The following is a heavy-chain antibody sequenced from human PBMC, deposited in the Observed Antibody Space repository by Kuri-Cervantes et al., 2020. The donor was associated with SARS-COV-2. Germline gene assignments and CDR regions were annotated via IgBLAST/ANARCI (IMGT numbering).Heavy chain of an antibody. Sequence: GGSLRLSCAASGFTFSSYAMHWVRQAPGKGLEWVAVIWYDGSNKYYADSVKGRFTISRDNSKNTLYLQMNSLRAEDTAVYYCAREEDGYYYYAMDVWGQGTTVTVSS. V-gene: IGHV3-33*08. J-gene: IGHJ6*02. CDR1: GFTFSSYA. D-gene: IGHD2-15*01. CDR2: IWYDGSNK. CDR3: AREEDGYYYYAMDV.